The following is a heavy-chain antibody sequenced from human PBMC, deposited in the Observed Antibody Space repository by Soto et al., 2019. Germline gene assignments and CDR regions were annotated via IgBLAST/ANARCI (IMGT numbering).Heavy chain of an antibody. CDR3: TFSLLLKSHIYDS. CDR1: GFTFSASA. D-gene: IGHD3-10*01. Sequence: PGGSLRLSCAASGFTFSASAIHWVRQAPGKGLEWVGRIRSKGNNYATAYTASLRGRFTISRDDSMNTAYLQVNSLKSEDTAVYYCTFSLLLKSHIYDSWGQGYPVNVS. J-gene: IGHJ4*02. V-gene: IGHV3-73*01. CDR2: IRSKGNNYAT.